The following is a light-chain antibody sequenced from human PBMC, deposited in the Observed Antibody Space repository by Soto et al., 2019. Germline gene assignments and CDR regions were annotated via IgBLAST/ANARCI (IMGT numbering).Light chain of an antibody. Sequence: EIVMTQSPATLSVSPGERATLSCRASQSVSSNLAWYQQKPGQAPRLLIYGASTRATGIPARFSGSGSGTEFTLTISSLQSEDFAVYYCQQYNNWPQTFGQGKKVEIK. CDR1: QSVSSN. J-gene: IGKJ1*01. CDR3: QQYNNWPQT. V-gene: IGKV3-15*01. CDR2: GAS.